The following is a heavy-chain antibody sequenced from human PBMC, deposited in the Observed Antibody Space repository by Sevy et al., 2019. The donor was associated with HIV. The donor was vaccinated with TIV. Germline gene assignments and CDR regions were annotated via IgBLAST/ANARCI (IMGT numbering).Heavy chain of an antibody. CDR3: ARGSTVEDWFDP. CDR2: MNPKSGNT. CDR1: GYTFTSYD. Sequence: ASVKVSCKASGYTFTSYDINWVRQATGQGLEWMGWMNPKSGNTGYAQKFQGRVTMTRNSSISTAYMEMSSLRSEDTAVYYCARGSTVEDWFDPWGQGTLVTVSS. D-gene: IGHD2-2*01. V-gene: IGHV1-8*01. J-gene: IGHJ5*02.